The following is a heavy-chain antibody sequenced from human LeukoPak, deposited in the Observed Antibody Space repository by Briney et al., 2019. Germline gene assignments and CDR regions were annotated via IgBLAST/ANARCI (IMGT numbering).Heavy chain of an antibody. V-gene: IGHV6-1*01. CDR2: TYYRSKWYN. CDR3: TRSSSWSFY. CDR1: GDSVSSNSAA. Sequence: SQTLSLTCAISGDSVSSNSAAWNWIRQSPSRGLEWLGRTYYRSKWYNDYAVSVKSRITVSPDTSKNQFSPQLHSVTPEDTAVYFCTRSSSWSFYWGQGTLVTVSS. D-gene: IGHD6-13*01. J-gene: IGHJ4*02.